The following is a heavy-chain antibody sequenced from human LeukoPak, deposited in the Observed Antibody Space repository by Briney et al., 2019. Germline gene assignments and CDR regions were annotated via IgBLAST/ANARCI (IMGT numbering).Heavy chain of an antibody. CDR2: ISSSSSYI. Sequence: GGPLRLSCAASGFTFSSYSMNWVRQAPGKGLEWVSSISSSSSYIYYADSVKGRFTISRDNAKNSLYLQMNSLRAEDTAVYYCASANWNYEDFDYWGQGTLVTVSS. CDR3: ASANWNYEDFDY. D-gene: IGHD1-7*01. V-gene: IGHV3-21*01. CDR1: GFTFSSYS. J-gene: IGHJ4*02.